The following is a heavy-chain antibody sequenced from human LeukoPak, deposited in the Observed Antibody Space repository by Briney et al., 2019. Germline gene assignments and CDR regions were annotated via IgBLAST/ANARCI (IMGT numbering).Heavy chain of an antibody. J-gene: IGHJ4*02. CDR1: GFTFSTYA. D-gene: IGHD3-22*01. CDR3: ARDVPYYYDSSGYYSPFDC. CDR2: ISGTGGRT. Sequence: PGGSLRLSCAASGFTFSTYAMSWVRQAPGKGLGWVSDISGTGGRTYYADSVKGRFTISRDNSKNTVDLLMNSLRAEDTAIYYCARDVPYYYDSSGYYSPFDCLGQGTLVTVSS. V-gene: IGHV3-23*01.